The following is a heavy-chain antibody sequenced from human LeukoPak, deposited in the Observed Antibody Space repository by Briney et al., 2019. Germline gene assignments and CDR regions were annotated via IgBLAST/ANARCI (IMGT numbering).Heavy chain of an antibody. D-gene: IGHD3-16*01. J-gene: IGHJ4*02. CDR1: GYSFTSYW. V-gene: IGHV5-51*01. Sequence: GESLKISCKGSGYSFTSYWIGWVRQMPGKGLEWMGIIYPADSDTRYSPSFQGQVTISADKSISTAYLQWSGLKASDTAMYYCARPGQLGEYTPYYFDYWGQGTLVTVSS. CDR2: IYPADSDT. CDR3: ARPGQLGEYTPYYFDY.